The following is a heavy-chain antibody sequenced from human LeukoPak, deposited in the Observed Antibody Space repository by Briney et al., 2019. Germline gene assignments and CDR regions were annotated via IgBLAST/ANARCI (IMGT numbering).Heavy chain of an antibody. Sequence: GGSLRLSCAASGFTFSFYWMSWVRQAPGKGLEWVADIKQDASDKYYVDSVKGRFTISRDNSKNSLYPQMSSLRAEDTAVYSCARHSNKYDYDSSGHYRSFDYWGQGSLVTVSS. CDR1: GFTFSFYW. V-gene: IGHV3-7*01. CDR2: IKQDASDK. D-gene: IGHD3-22*01. CDR3: ARHSNKYDYDSSGHYRSFDY. J-gene: IGHJ4*02.